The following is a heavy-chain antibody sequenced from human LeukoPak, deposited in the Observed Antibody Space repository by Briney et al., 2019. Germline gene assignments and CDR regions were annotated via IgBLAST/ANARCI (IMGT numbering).Heavy chain of an antibody. Sequence: GGSLRLSCAASGFSFSNYGMHWVRQAPGKGLEWVAFIRYDGNNKYYADSVKGRFTISRHNSKNTLYLQMNSLRPEDTAVYHCAGGYGWVDYWGQGTLVTVSS. CDR2: IRYDGNNK. D-gene: IGHD5-18*01. CDR1: GFSFSNYG. J-gene: IGHJ4*02. V-gene: IGHV3-30*02. CDR3: AGGYGWVDY.